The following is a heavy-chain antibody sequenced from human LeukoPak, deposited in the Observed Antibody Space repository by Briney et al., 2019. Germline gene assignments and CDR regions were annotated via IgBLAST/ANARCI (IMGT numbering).Heavy chain of an antibody. D-gene: IGHD3-10*01. CDR2: IIPILGTA. CDR1: GVTFSSYA. Sequence: SVKVSCKASGVTFSSYAISWVRHAPGQGLEWMGGIIPILGTANYAQKFQGRVTIPADESTSTAYMELSSLRSEDTAVYYCASPITMVRGPSAYYYYGMDVWGQGTTVTVSS. J-gene: IGHJ6*02. CDR3: ASPITMVRGPSAYYYYGMDV. V-gene: IGHV1-69*13.